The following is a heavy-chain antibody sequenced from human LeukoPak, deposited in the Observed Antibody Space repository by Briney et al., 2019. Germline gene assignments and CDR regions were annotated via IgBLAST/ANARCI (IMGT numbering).Heavy chain of an antibody. CDR3: ARAERWLQNDY. V-gene: IGHV7-4-1*02. Sequence: ASVKVSCKASGYTFTSCAINWVRQAPGQGLEWLGWINTNTGNPTFVQGFTGRFVFSLDTSVSTAYLQISSLKAEDTAVYYCARAERWLQNDYWGQGTLVTVSS. CDR2: INTNTGNP. J-gene: IGHJ4*02. CDR1: GYTFTSCA. D-gene: IGHD5-24*01.